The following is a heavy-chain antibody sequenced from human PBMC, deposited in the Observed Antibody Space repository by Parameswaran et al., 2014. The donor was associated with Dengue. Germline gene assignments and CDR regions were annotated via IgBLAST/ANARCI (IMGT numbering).Heavy chain of an antibody. Sequence: WIRQPPGKALEWLARIDWVDDKYYSASLKTRLTISKDTSKNQVVLTMTIMDPVDTATYYCARISYDSSGYSLDYWGQGAPVTVSS. V-gene: IGHV2-70*11. CDR2: IDWVDDK. CDR3: ARISYDSSGYSLDY. D-gene: IGHD3-22*01. J-gene: IGHJ4*02.